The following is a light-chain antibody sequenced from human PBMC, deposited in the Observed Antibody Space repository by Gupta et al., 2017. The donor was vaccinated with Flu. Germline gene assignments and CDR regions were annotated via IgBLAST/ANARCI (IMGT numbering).Light chain of an antibody. CDR1: QSISSY. V-gene: IGKV1-39*01. J-gene: IGKJ2*03. CDR3: QQSDSTSYS. CDR2: AAS. Sequence: DIQMTQSPSSLSASVGDRVTITCRASQSISSYLNWYQQKPGKAPKLLIYAASSLQSGVPSRFSGSGSGTDFTLTISRLQPEDFATYYCQQSDSTSYSFGQVTKMEIK.